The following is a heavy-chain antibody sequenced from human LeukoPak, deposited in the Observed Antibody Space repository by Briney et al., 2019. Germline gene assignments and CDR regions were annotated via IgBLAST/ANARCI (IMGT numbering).Heavy chain of an antibody. CDR2: IDNSGGST. Sequence: GGSLRLSCAASGFTFSSSGMSWVRQAPGKGLEWVSAIDNSGGSTYYAVSVKGRFTISRDNSKNTLYLQMNSLRAEDTAVYYCAKGGAYYYYGMDVWGQGTTVTVSS. J-gene: IGHJ6*02. D-gene: IGHD4/OR15-4a*01. CDR1: GFTFSSSG. V-gene: IGHV3-23*01. CDR3: AKGGAYYYYGMDV.